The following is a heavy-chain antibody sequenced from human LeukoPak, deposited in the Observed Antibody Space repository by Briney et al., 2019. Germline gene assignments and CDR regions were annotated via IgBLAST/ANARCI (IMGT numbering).Heavy chain of an antibody. CDR1: GFKVSSNY. D-gene: IGHD6-19*01. CDR2: IYSDGST. J-gene: IGHJ6*02. CDR3: ARDPAVAGFMDV. V-gene: IGHV3-53*01. Sequence: TGGSLRLSCAASGFKVSSNYMSWVSQAPGKGLEWVSVIYSDGSTYYADSVKGRFTISRDDSKNTLYLQMNSLRVDDTAVYYCARDPAVAGFMDVWGQGTMVIVSS.